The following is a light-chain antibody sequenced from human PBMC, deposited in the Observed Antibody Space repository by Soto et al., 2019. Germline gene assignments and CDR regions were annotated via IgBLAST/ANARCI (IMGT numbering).Light chain of an antibody. CDR2: DVG. Sequence: QSALTQPASVSGSPGQTITISCTGTSRDIGGYNYVSWYQHHPGKPPKLMIYDVGNGPSGISNRFSGSKSGSTASMTISGLQAEDEADYWCSSYTSDSTLVVFGGGTKLTVL. V-gene: IGLV2-14*03. J-gene: IGLJ2*01. CDR3: SSYTSDSTLVV. CDR1: SRDIGGYNY.